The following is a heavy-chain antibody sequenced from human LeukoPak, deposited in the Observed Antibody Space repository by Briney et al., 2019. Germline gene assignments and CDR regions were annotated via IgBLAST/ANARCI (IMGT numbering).Heavy chain of an antibody. Sequence: SETLSLTCAVYGGSFSGFYWSWVRQPPGKGLEWIGEINHSGSTHYNPSFKSRVTILVDTSRNQFSLKLTSVTAADTAVYYCSRGPDSGSHFAWFDPWGQGTLVTVSS. CDR2: INHSGST. CDR1: GGSFSGFY. CDR3: SRGPDSGSHFAWFDP. J-gene: IGHJ5*02. D-gene: IGHD3-10*01. V-gene: IGHV4-34*01.